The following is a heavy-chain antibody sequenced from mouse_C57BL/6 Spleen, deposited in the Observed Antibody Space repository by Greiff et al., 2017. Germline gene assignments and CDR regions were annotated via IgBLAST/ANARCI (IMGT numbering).Heavy chain of an antibody. CDR1: GFTFSDYY. V-gene: IGHV5-16*01. CDR2: INYDGSST. Sequence: EVQLVESEGGLVQPGSSMKLSCTASGFTFSDYYMAWVRQVPEKGLEWVANINYDGSSTYYLDSLKSRFIISRDNAKNILYLQMSSLKSEDTATYYCARASLMYDYDGYYFDYWGQGTTLTVSS. CDR3: ARASLMYDYDGYYFDY. D-gene: IGHD2-4*01. J-gene: IGHJ2*01.